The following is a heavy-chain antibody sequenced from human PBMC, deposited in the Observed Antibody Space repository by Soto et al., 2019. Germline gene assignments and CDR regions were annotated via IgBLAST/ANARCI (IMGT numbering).Heavy chain of an antibody. CDR2: IYHSGST. CDR1: SGSISSSNW. Sequence: SETLSLTCAVSSGSISSSNWWSWVRQPPGKGLEWIGEIYHSGSTNYNPSLKSRVTISVDKSKNQFSLKLSSVTAADTAVYYCARDTAIRAEYNFYYGSGSYSYWGQGTLVTVSS. D-gene: IGHD3-10*01. V-gene: IGHV4-4*02. CDR3: ARDTAIRAEYNFYYGSGSYSY. J-gene: IGHJ4*02.